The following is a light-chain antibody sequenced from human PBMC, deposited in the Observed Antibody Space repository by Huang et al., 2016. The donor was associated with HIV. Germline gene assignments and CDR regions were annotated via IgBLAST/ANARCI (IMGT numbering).Light chain of an antibody. Sequence: IVLTQSPATLSWYPGERVTLSCRASQSVGNYIAWYHQHPGQSPKLLIDDTSNRATGTPGRFSGSGSGKDFTLTISSLQSEDFAVYYCQQRSSGVTFGGGTKVQVK. CDR1: QSVGNY. J-gene: IGKJ4*01. CDR3: QQRSSGVT. CDR2: DTS. V-gene: IGKV3-11*01.